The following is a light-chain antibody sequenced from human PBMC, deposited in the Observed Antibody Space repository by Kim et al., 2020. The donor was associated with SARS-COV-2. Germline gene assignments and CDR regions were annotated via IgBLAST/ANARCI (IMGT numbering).Light chain of an antibody. CDR1: NSDVGRYDN. CDR3: NSFTISTTWV. Sequence: HSITTSSTATNSDVGRYDNVSCCQQHPREAPPLIIYDVDTRPSGVSARFSGSKSGDTASLPISGLQAADEADYYCNSFTISTTWVFGGGTQLTVL. J-gene: IGLJ3*02. CDR2: DVD. V-gene: IGLV2-14*03.